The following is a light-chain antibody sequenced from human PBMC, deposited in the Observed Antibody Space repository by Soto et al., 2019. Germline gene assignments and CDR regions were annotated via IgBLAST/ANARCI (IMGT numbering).Light chain of an antibody. V-gene: IGLV2-11*01. Sequence: QSALTQPRSVSGSPGQSVTISCTGTSSDVGGYNYVSWYQQHPGKAPKLMIYDVSKRPSGVPDRFSGSKSGNTASLTISGLQAEDEAVYCSCSYAGTSSLVFGGGTQLTVL. J-gene: IGLJ2*01. CDR3: CSYAGTSSLV. CDR2: DVS. CDR1: SSDVGGYNY.